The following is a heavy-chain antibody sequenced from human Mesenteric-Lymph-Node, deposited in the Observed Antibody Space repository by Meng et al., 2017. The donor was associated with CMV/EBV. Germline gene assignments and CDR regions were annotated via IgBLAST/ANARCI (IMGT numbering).Heavy chain of an antibody. J-gene: IGHJ2*01. CDR3: ARVIQPYDFPYWYFDL. Sequence: GTFNSHTISWMRQAPGQGLEWMGRIIPMHGTPDYAQKFQGRVTITADKSTSTAYLELSSLRSEDTAVYYCARVIQPYDFPYWYFDLWGRGTLVTVSS. CDR2: IIPMHGTP. D-gene: IGHD3-3*01. CDR1: GTFNSHT. V-gene: IGHV1-69*08.